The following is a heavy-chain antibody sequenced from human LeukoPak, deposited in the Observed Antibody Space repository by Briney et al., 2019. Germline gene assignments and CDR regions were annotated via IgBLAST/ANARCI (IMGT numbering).Heavy chain of an antibody. CDR2: INPKSGGT. V-gene: IGHV1-2*02. J-gene: IGHJ4*02. D-gene: IGHD3-22*01. Sequence: ASVNVSCTPSGYTFTDYYIHWVRQAPGQGLEGMGWINPKSGGTNYAQKFQGRITMTRDTSITTAYMELSRLTYDDTAVYYCARELYYYDSSGYEFDYWGQGTLVTVSS. CDR3: ARELYYYDSSGYEFDY. CDR1: GYTFTDYY.